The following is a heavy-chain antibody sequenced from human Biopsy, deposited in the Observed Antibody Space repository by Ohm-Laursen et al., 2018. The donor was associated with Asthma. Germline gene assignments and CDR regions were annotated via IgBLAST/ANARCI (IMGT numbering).Heavy chain of an antibody. CDR2: INSVFGAT. D-gene: IGHD2-2*01. CDR1: GGTFNTYV. CDR3: ARKAGSCISRTCYSLDF. J-gene: IGHJ4*02. Sequence: SSVKVSCKSLGGTFNTYVIGWVRQAPGQGLEWMGGINSVFGATTYPQKFQGRVTITADDSTSTVYMELSSLRSEDTAVYYCARKAGSCISRTCYSLDFWGQGTLVTVSS. V-gene: IGHV1-69*01.